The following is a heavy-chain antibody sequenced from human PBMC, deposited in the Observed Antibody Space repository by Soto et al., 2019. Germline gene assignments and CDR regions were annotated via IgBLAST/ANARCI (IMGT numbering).Heavy chain of an antibody. V-gene: IGHV4-31*03. D-gene: IGHD5-12*01. CDR3: ARADTGYEYSRLGYFDY. Sequence: SETLSLTCTVSGGSISSGGYYWSWIRQHPGKGLEWIGYIYYSGSTYYNPSLKSRVTISVDTSKNQFSLKLSSVTAADTAVYYCARADTGYEYSRLGYFDYWGQGTLVTVSS. CDR1: GGSISSGGYY. CDR2: IYYSGST. J-gene: IGHJ4*02.